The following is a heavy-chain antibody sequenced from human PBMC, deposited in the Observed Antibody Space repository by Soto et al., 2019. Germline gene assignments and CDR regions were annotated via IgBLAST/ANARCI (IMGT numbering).Heavy chain of an antibody. V-gene: IGHV3-13*01. CDR2: IGTAGDT. J-gene: IGHJ3*02. CDR3: ARGGSGPRAGAFDI. Sequence: GGSLRLFCAASGFTFSRYDMHWVRQATGKGLEWVSAIGTAGDTYYPGSVKGRFTISRENAKNSLYLQMNSLRAGDTAVYYCARGGSGPRAGAFDIWGQGTMVTVSS. CDR1: GFTFSRYD. D-gene: IGHD6-19*01.